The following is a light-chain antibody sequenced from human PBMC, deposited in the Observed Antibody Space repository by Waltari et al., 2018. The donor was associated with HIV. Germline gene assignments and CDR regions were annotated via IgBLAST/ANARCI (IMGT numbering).Light chain of an antibody. CDR3: QQYNNWPLT. Sequence: EIVMTQSPATLSVSPGARVTFSCTASHSVISTLAWYQQKPGQAPRLLIYAASTRATGIPARFRGSVSGTEFTLTISSLQSEDFAVYFCQQYNNWPLTFGEGTRVEI. J-gene: IGKJ4*01. CDR1: HSVIST. V-gene: IGKV3-15*01. CDR2: AAS.